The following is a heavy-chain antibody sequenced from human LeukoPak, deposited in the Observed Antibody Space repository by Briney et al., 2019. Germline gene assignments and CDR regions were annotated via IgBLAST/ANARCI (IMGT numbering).Heavy chain of an antibody. CDR2: ISGSGGST. D-gene: IGHD6-13*01. CDR3: ASRLDYSSSWYEFEY. J-gene: IGHJ4*02. Sequence: PGGSLRLSCAASGFTFSSYAMSWVRQAPGKGLEWVSAISGSGGSTYYADSVKGRFTISRDNSRNTLYLQMNSLRAEDTAVYYCASRLDYSSSWYEFEYWGQGTLVTVSS. V-gene: IGHV3-23*01. CDR1: GFTFSSYA.